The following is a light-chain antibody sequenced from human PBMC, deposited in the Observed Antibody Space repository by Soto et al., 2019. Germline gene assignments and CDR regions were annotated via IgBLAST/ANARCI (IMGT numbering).Light chain of an antibody. CDR1: SSDVGGYNY. J-gene: IGLJ1*01. V-gene: IGLV2-14*01. CDR3: NSYTSTTTPYV. CDR2: EVS. Sequence: QSALTQPASVSGSPGQSITISCTGTSSDVGGYNYVSWYQQLPGKAPKLMIYEVSNRPSGVSIRFSGSKSGNTASLTISGRRADDEADYFCNSYTSTTTPYVFGTGTKLTVL.